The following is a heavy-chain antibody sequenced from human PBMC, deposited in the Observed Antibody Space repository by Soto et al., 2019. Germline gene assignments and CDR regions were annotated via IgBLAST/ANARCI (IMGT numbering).Heavy chain of an antibody. CDR1: GGSISSYY. Sequence: PSETLSLTCTASGGSISSYYWSWIRQPPGKGLEWIGYIYYSGSTNYNPSLKSRVTISVDTSKNQFSLKLSSVTAADTAVYYCASLGHYDILTGYYSGVWGQGTLVTVSS. V-gene: IGHV4-59*08. J-gene: IGHJ4*02. D-gene: IGHD3-9*01. CDR3: ASLGHYDILTGYYSGV. CDR2: IYYSGST.